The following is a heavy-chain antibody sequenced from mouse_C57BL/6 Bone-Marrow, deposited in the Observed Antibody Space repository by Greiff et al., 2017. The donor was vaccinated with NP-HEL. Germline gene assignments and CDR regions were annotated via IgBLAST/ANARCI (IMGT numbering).Heavy chain of an antibody. Sequence: QVQLQQSGAELARPGASVKLSCKASGYTFTSYGISWVKQRTGQGLEWIGEIYPRSGNTYYNEKFKGKATLTADKSSSTAYMELRSLTAEDSAVYFCARPPLDSSGYLDYWGQGTTLTVSS. CDR2: IYPRSGNT. D-gene: IGHD3-2*02. CDR3: ARPPLDSSGYLDY. J-gene: IGHJ2*01. CDR1: GYTFTSYG. V-gene: IGHV1-81*01.